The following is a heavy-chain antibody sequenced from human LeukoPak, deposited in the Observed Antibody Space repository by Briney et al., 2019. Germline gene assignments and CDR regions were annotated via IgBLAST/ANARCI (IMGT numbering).Heavy chain of an antibody. J-gene: IGHJ4*02. Sequence: GGSLRHSRTASGFAFSNYAMTWVRQAPGKGLEWVSAISRSGVHTYYADSVKGRFTISRDNSKNTLYLQMNSLRAEDTAVYSCAKGPPNNSQGYLDYWGQGTLVTVSS. V-gene: IGHV3-23*01. CDR1: GFAFSNYA. CDR2: ISRSGVHT. CDR3: AKGPPNNSQGYLDY. D-gene: IGHD1-14*01.